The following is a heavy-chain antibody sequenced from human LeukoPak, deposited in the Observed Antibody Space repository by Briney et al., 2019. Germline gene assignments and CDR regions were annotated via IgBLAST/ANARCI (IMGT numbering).Heavy chain of an antibody. CDR3: ASTYIDYSSSWYEGAFDI. V-gene: IGHV1-69*04. CDR2: IIPILGIA. J-gene: IGHJ3*02. CDR1: GGTFSSYA. Sequence: ASVKVSCKASGGTFSSYAISWVRQAPGQGLEWMGRIIPILGIANYAQKFQGRVTMTTDTSTSTAYMELRSLRSDDTAVYYCASTYIDYSSSWYEGAFDIWGQGTMVTVSS. D-gene: IGHD6-13*01.